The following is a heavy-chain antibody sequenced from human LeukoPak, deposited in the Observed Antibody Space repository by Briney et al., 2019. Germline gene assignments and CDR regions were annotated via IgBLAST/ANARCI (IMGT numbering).Heavy chain of an antibody. CDR2: IYTSGST. V-gene: IGHV4-4*07. Sequence: SETLSLTCTVSGGSISSYCWSWIRQPAGKGLEWIGRIYTSGSTNYNPSLKSRVTMSVDTSKNQFSLKLSSVTAADTAVYYCAGRPYYYDSSGYYYFDYWGQGTLVTVSS. CDR1: GGSISSYC. D-gene: IGHD3-22*01. J-gene: IGHJ4*02. CDR3: AGRPYYYDSSGYYYFDY.